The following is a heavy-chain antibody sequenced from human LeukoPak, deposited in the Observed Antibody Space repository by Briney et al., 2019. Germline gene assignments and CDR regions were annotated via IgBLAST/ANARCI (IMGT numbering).Heavy chain of an antibody. V-gene: IGHV1-8*02. D-gene: IGHD2-15*01. J-gene: IGHJ5*02. Sequence: ASVKVSCKASGYSFIGYYIHWVRQATGQGLEWMGWMNPNSGNTGYAQKFQGRVTMTRNTSISTAYMELSSLRSEDTAVYYCARGAYCSGGSCYNNWFDPWGQGTLVTVSS. CDR3: ARGAYCSGGSCYNNWFDP. CDR1: GYSFIGYY. CDR2: MNPNSGNT.